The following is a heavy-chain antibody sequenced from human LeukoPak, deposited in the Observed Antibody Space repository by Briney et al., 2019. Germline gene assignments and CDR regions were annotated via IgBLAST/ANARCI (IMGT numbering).Heavy chain of an antibody. CDR1: GYTFISYD. CDR3: ARRAVGNSYYYSMDV. J-gene: IGHJ6*03. D-gene: IGHD6-19*01. V-gene: IGHV1-8*03. Sequence: ASVKVSCKASGYTFISYDINWVRQVTGQGLEWMGWMNPNSGNTGYAQKFQGRVTITRNTSISTAFMGLSSLRSEDTAVYYCARRAVGNSYYYSMDVWGRGTTVTVSS. CDR2: MNPNSGNT.